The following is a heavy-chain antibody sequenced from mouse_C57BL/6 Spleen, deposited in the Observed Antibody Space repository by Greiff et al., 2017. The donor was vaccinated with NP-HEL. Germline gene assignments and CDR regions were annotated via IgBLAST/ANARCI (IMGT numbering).Heavy chain of an antibody. V-gene: IGHV1-22*01. Sequence: EVQLQQSGPELVKPGASVKMSCKASGYTFTDYNMHWVKQSHGKSLEWIGYINPNNGGTSYNQKFKGKATLTVNKSSSTAYMELHSLTSEDSAVYYCARGFNYYGSSVVAYWGQGTLVTVSA. J-gene: IGHJ3*01. D-gene: IGHD1-1*01. CDR2: INPNNGGT. CDR1: GYTFTDYN. CDR3: ARGFNYYGSSVVAY.